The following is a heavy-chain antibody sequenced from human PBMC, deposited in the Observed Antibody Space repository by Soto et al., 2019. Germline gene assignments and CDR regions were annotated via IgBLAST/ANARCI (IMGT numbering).Heavy chain of an antibody. J-gene: IGHJ4*02. CDR3: AKVLDRRAPYSGIHR. D-gene: IGHD1-26*01. V-gene: IGHV3-23*01. Sequence: VGSLRLSCAASGCGFSSYAMIWVRHAPGKGLEWVSALSVSGGDTYYADSVKGRFTISRDNSKNTLFLQMNSLRAEDTAVYHCAKVLDRRAPYSGIHRWGQATLVTVSS. CDR1: GCGFSSYA. CDR2: LSVSGGDT.